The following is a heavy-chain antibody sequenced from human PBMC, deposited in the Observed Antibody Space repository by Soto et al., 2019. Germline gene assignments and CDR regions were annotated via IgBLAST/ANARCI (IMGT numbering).Heavy chain of an antibody. CDR1: GYTFTSYD. V-gene: IGHV1-8*01. D-gene: IGHD5-18*01. J-gene: IGHJ4*02. CDR3: ARDLVAPPYSYGLFFDY. CDR2: MNPNSGNT. Sequence: ASVKVSCKASGYTFTSYDINWVRQATGQGLEWMGWMNPNSGNTGYAQKFQGRVTMTRNTSTSTAYMELSSLRSEDTAVYYCARDLVAPPYSYGLFFDYWGQGTLVTVSS.